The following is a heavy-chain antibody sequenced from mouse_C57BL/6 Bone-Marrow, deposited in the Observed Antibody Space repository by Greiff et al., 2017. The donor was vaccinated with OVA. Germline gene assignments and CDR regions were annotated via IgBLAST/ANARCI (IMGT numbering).Heavy chain of an antibody. CDR3: ARGYYPGAMDY. Sequence: EVQLQESGGGLVKPGGSLKLSCAASGFTFSSYAMSWVRQTPEKRLEWVATISDGGSYTYYPDNVTGRFTISRDNAKNNLDLQMSHLKSEDTAMYYCARGYYPGAMDYWGQGTSVTVSS. D-gene: IGHD1-1*01. CDR2: ISDGGSYT. CDR1: GFTFSSYA. V-gene: IGHV5-4*01. J-gene: IGHJ4*01.